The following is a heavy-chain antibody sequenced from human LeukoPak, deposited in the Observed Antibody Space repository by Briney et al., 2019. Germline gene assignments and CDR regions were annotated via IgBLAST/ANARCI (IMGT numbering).Heavy chain of an antibody. Sequence: PGGSLRLSCAASGFTVSSNYMSWVRQAPGKGLEWVSVIYSGGSTYYADSVKGRFTISRDNYKNTLYLQLTSLSDDDTAVYFCARNSGWYGISWGQGTLVIVSS. V-gene: IGHV3-53*01. J-gene: IGHJ4*02. CDR1: GFTVSSNY. D-gene: IGHD6-19*01. CDR3: ARNSGWYGIS. CDR2: IYSGGST.